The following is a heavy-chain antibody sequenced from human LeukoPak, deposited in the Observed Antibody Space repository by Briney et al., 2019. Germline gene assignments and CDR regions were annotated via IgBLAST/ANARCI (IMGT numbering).Heavy chain of an antibody. CDR2: ISSGGRTI. CDR1: GFTFSSYE. D-gene: IGHD5-12*01. J-gene: IGHJ4*02. Sequence: PGGSLRLSCAASGFTFSSYEMNWVRQAPGKGLEWVSYISSGGRTIYYADSVKGRFTISRDNAKNSLFLQMNSLRAEDTAVYYCARVWGYRNGFDYWGQGTLVTVSS. CDR3: ARVWGYRNGFDY. V-gene: IGHV3-48*03.